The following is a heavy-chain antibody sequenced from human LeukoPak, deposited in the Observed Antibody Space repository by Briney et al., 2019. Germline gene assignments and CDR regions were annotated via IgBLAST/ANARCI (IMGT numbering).Heavy chain of an antibody. CDR3: ARGRALRYCSGGSCPGGLGY. CDR1: GGSFSGYY. CDR2: INHSGST. D-gene: IGHD2-15*01. J-gene: IGHJ4*02. V-gene: IGHV4-34*01. Sequence: PETLSLTCAVYGGSFSGYYWSWIRQPPGKGLEWIGEINHSGSTNYNPSLKSRVTISVDTSKNQFSLKLSSVTAADTAVYYCARGRALRYCSGGSCPGGLGYWGQGTLVTVSS.